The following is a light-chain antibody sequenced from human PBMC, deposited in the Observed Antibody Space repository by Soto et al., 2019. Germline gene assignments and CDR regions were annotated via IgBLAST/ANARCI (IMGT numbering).Light chain of an antibody. CDR1: QSVGSS. V-gene: IGKV3-11*01. J-gene: IGKJ4*01. Sequence: EIVLTQSPATLSLSPGERATLSCRASQSVGSSLAWYQQKPGQAPRLLIYDASNRATGTPARFSGSGSGTDFTLTSSSLEHEDFAVYYCQQRSNWPALTFGGGTKVEMK. CDR2: DAS. CDR3: QQRSNWPALT.